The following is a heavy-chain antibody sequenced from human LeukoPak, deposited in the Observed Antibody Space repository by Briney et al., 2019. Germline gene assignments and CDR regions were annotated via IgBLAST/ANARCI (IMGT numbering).Heavy chain of an antibody. CDR1: GGSISSYY. CDR2: IYTGGTT. Sequence: PSETLSLTCTVSGGSISSYYWSWIRQPAGKGLGWIGRIYTGGTTNYNPSFKSRVTMSVDTSKNQFSLSLSSVTAADTAVYYCARDNYDNTNWFDPWGQGTLVTISP. J-gene: IGHJ5*02. D-gene: IGHD3-22*01. V-gene: IGHV4-4*07. CDR3: ARDNYDNTNWFDP.